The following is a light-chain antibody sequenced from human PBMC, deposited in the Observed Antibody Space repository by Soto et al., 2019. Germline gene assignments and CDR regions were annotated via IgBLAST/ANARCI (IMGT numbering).Light chain of an antibody. CDR1: QSVSHN. CDR2: GAS. CDR3: QQYHNWPPRT. Sequence: EIVMTQSPATLSVSPGERATLSCRASQSVSHNVAWYQQKPGQAPRLLIYGASNRATGAPARFSGSGSGTEFTLTISSLQSEDFAVYYCQQYHNWPPRTFGQGTKVEIK. J-gene: IGKJ1*01. V-gene: IGKV3-15*01.